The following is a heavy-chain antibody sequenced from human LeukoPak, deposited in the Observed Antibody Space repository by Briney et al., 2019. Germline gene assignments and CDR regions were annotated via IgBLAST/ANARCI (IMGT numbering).Heavy chain of an antibody. J-gene: IGHJ3*01. V-gene: IGHV1-58*01. CDR2: IVVGSGNT. D-gene: IGHD3-22*01. Sequence: SVKVSCKASGFTFTSSAVQWVRQARGQRLEWIGWIVVGSGNTNYAQKFQEGVTITRDMSTSLVYMELSSLRSEDTAVYYCAAEAAYYYDSRDAFDVWGQGTMVTVSS. CDR3: AAEAAYYYDSRDAFDV. CDR1: GFTFTSSA.